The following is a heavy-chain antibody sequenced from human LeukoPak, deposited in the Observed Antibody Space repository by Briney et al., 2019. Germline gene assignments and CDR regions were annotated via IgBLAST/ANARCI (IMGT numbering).Heavy chain of an antibody. D-gene: IGHD2-21*02. V-gene: IGHV3-23*01. Sequence: GGSLRLSCDASGFTFSVYAMSWVRQGTGKGLEWVSSISSSGEATYCADSVKGRFTISRDNSKNTLYLQMNSLRAEDTAVYYCAKELGDFVEYFDYWGQGTLVTVSS. CDR1: GFTFSVYA. J-gene: IGHJ4*02. CDR2: ISSSGEAT. CDR3: AKELGDFVEYFDY.